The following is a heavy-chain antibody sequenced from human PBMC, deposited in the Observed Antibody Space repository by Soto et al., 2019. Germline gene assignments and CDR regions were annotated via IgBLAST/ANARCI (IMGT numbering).Heavy chain of an antibody. J-gene: IGHJ4*02. V-gene: IGHV1-2*02. D-gene: IGHD2-21*02. Sequence: QAQLVQSGAEVKKPGASVKVSCKASGYTFINYYIHWVRQAPGQGLEWMGWVNPRSGDTNYAQKFQGRGTITRATSISTAYMELSSRRYDDTAVYYRARQLASCGGDCYTEPIEYWGQGTLVTVSS. CDR1: GYTFINYY. CDR2: VNPRSGDT. CDR3: ARQLASCGGDCYTEPIEY.